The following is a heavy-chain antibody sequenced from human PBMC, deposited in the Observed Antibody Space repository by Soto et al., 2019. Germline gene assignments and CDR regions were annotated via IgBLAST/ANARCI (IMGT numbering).Heavy chain of an antibody. CDR3: AGELKYCSSTSCPRRFDY. V-gene: IGHV1-8*01. CDR1: GYTFTSYD. Sequence: QVQLVQSGAEVKKPGASVKVSCKASGYTFTSYDINWERQATGQGLEWMGWMNPNSGNTGYAQKFQGRFTMTRNTSISTAYMELSSLRSEDTAVYYCAGELKYCSSTSCPRRFDYWGQGTLVTVSS. J-gene: IGHJ4*02. CDR2: MNPNSGNT. D-gene: IGHD2-2*01.